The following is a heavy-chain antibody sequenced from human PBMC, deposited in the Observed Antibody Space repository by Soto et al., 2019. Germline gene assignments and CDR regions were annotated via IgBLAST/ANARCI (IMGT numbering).Heavy chain of an antibody. Sequence: QVQLVESGGGVVQPGRSLGLSCAASGAIFNGYGMHWVRQAPGKGLEWVAVIWHDGSKKYYADSAKGRFTISRDNSKNTLYLEMNSLRAEDTAVYYCVRDGVGGTAFFGFFDYWGQGTLVTVSP. CDR2: IWHDGSKK. J-gene: IGHJ4*02. CDR3: VRDGVGGTAFFGFFDY. D-gene: IGHD1-26*01. CDR1: GAIFNGYG. V-gene: IGHV3-33*01.